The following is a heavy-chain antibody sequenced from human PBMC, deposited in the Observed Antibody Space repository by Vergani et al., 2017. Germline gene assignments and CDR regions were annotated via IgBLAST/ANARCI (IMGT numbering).Heavy chain of an antibody. CDR2: IYYSGST. Sequence: VQLLESGGGLVQPGGSLRLSCAASGFTFSSYAMSWVRQAPGKGLEWIGSIYYSGSTYYNPSLKSRVTISVDTSKNQFSLKLSSVTAADTAVYYCASLDSSGYYLDYWGQGTLVTVSS. J-gene: IGHJ4*02. V-gene: IGHV4-38-2*01. CDR1: GFTFSSYA. CDR3: ASLDSSGYYLDY. D-gene: IGHD3-22*01.